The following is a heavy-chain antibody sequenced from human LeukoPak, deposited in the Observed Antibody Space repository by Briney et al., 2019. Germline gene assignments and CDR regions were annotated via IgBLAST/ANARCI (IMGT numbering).Heavy chain of an antibody. Sequence: QPERSLRLSCTASGFTFGDYARSWVRQAPGKGLEWVGFIRSKAYGGTTEYAASVKGRFTISRDDSKSIAYLQMNSLKTEDTAVYYCTRAGSYKNDYWGQGTLVTVSS. CDR1: GFTFGDYA. D-gene: IGHD1-26*01. CDR3: TRAGSYKNDY. V-gene: IGHV3-49*04. CDR2: IRSKAYGGTT. J-gene: IGHJ4*02.